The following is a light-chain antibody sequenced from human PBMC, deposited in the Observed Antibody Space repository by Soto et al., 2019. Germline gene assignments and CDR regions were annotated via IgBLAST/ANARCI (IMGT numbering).Light chain of an antibody. Sequence: DVPMTQSPSSLSAFVGDRVTITCRASQGIAPYLAWFQQKPGKVPKLLIYATSTLQSGVPSRFSGSGSGTDFTLTINSLQPEDVGTYYCQKYNSAPLTFGGGTKVELK. J-gene: IGKJ4*01. CDR1: QGIAPY. CDR2: ATS. CDR3: QKYNSAPLT. V-gene: IGKV1-27*01.